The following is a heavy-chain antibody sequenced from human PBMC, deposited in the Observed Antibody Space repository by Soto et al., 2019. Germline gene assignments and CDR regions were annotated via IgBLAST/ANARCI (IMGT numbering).Heavy chain of an antibody. J-gene: IGHJ6*02. CDR3: AAAVAGTDYYGMDV. Sequence: EVQLVESGGGLVQPGGSLRLSCAASGFTFSDHYMDWVRQAPGKGLEWVGRSRKKVYSYTTEYAASVKGRFTVSRDESKNSLYLQMNSMKTEDTEVYYCAAAVAGTDYYGMDVWGQGTTVTVSS. CDR1: GFTFSDHY. D-gene: IGHD6-19*01. CDR2: SRKKVYSYTT. V-gene: IGHV3-72*01.